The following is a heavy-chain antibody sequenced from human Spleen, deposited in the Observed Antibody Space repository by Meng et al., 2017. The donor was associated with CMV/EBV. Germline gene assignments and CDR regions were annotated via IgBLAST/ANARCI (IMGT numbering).Heavy chain of an antibody. D-gene: IGHD1-26*01. V-gene: IGHV3-74*03. CDR3: ARGVAETLGWEMGY. J-gene: IGHJ4*02. CDR2: IDIDGSDI. Sequence: QLTGSWGGLVPPVGALRHTLAVPGCTIRRYWLHGVRSVPGKGLEWVSRIDIDGSDITYADSVRGRFIIYRDDAKNTLYLQMNSLRIEETAMYYCARGVAETLGWEMGYWGQGTLVTVSS. CDR1: GCTIRRYW.